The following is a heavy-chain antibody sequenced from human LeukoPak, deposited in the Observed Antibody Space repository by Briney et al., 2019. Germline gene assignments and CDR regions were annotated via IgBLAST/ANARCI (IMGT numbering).Heavy chain of an antibody. CDR3: AKHWSRGRDY. D-gene: IGHD3-16*01. CDR2: IKQDGSEK. J-gene: IGHJ4*02. V-gene: IGHV3-7*01. CDR1: GGSGFTFSTYW. Sequence: PGGSLRLSCAASGGSGFTFSTYWMSWVRQAPGKGLEWVADIKQDGSEKYYVDSVKGRFTISRDSAQNSLYLQMNSLRAEDTAVYYCAKHWSRGRDYWGQGTLVTVSS.